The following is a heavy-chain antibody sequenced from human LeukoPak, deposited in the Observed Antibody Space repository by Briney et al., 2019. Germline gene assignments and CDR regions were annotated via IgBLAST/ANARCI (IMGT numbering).Heavy chain of an antibody. V-gene: IGHV3-49*03. J-gene: IGHJ4*02. CDR1: GFTFSSYW. CDR2: IRSKAYGGTT. CDR3: TRAAIVDFDY. D-gene: IGHD3-22*01. Sequence: GGSLRLSCAASGFTFSSYWMSWFRQAPGKGLEWVGFIRSKAYGGTTEYAASVKGRFTISRDDSKSIAYLQMNSLKTEDTAVYYCTRAAIVDFDYWGQGTLVTVSS.